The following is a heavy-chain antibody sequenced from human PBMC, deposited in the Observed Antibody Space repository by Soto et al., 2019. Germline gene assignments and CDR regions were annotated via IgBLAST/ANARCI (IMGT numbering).Heavy chain of an antibody. V-gene: IGHV1-18*04. CDR2: ISTHNGNT. CDR1: FFTSSG. J-gene: IGHJ3*01. Sequence: SVKVSFKASFFTSSGISWVRQTPGQLLEWMGWISTHNGNTIYAQKFQGRVIMTMDTSTTTVYMELRSLRPDDTAVYLCAREGILGLFDAYDLWGQGTMVTV. CDR3: AREGILGLFDAYDL. D-gene: IGHD3-3*01.